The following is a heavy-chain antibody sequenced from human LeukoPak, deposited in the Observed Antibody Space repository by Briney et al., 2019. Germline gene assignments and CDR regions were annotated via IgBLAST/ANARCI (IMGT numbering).Heavy chain of an antibody. CDR2: IDPSDSYT. CDR1: GYSFTSYW. CDR3: TRDAVTTGFDS. J-gene: IGHJ4*02. Sequence: GESLKISCKGSGYSFTSYWINWVRQMPGKGLEWMGRIDPSDSYTNYSPSFQGHVTIPADKSINTASLQWSSLKASDTAMYYCTRDAVTTGFDSWGQGTLVTVSS. V-gene: IGHV5-10-1*01. D-gene: IGHD4-17*01.